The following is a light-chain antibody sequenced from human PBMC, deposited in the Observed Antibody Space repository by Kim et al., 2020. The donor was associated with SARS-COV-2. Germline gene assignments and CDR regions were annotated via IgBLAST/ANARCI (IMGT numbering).Light chain of an antibody. J-gene: IGLJ3*02. CDR2: QDS. Sequence: VSPGQTASITCSGDKLVDKYACWYQQKPGQSPVLVIYQDSKRPSGIPERFSGSNSGNTATLTISGTQAMDEADYYCQAWDSSTRWVFGGGTQLTVL. CDR3: QAWDSSTRWV. V-gene: IGLV3-1*01. CDR1: KLVDKY.